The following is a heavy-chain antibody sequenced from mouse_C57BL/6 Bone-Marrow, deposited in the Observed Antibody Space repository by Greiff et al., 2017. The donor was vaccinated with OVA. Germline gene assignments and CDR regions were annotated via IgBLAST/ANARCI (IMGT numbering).Heavy chain of an antibody. CDR3: TTSTVVEEGYWYFDV. V-gene: IGHV14-4*01. J-gene: IGHJ1*03. CDR2: IDPENGDT. CDR1: GFNIKDDY. D-gene: IGHD1-1*01. Sequence: VQLQQSGAELVRPGASVKLSCTASGFNIKDDYLHWVKQRPEQGLEWIGWIDPENGDTEYASKFQGKATISAATSSNPAYLQLSSLTSEDTVVYYCTTSTVVEEGYWYFDVWGTGTTVTVSS.